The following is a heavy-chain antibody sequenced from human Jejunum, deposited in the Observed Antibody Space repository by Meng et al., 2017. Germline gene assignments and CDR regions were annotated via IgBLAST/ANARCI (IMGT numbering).Heavy chain of an antibody. Sequence: GESLKISCVASGFTFSDHLMDWVRQAPGEGLEWVGRSRSKNSSYTTEYAASVRGRFTVSRDVSKNLFYLHMNNLRTVDTAVYYCTGGRGGSAPSDYWGQGTLVTVSS. V-gene: IGHV3-72*01. CDR3: TGGRGGSAPSDY. D-gene: IGHD1-26*01. J-gene: IGHJ4*02. CDR1: GFTFSDHL. CDR2: SRSKNSSYTT.